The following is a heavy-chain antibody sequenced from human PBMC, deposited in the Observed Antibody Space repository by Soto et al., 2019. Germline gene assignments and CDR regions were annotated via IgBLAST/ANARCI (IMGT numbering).Heavy chain of an antibody. D-gene: IGHD5-12*01. CDR2: INHSGST. CDR3: ARGVATIGTRTIGTFDY. V-gene: IGHV4-34*01. Sequence: SETLSLTCAVYGGSFSGYYWSWIRQPPGKGLEWIGEINHSGSTNYNPSLKSRVTISVDTPKNQFSLKLSSVTAADTAVYYCARGVATIGTRTIGTFDYWGQGTLVTVSS. CDR1: GGSFSGYY. J-gene: IGHJ4*02.